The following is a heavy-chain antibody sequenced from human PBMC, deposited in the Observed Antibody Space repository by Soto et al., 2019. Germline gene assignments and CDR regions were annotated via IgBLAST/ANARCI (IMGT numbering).Heavy chain of an antibody. V-gene: IGHV1-18*01. D-gene: IGHD3-3*01. CDR3: ARDDLPVSYYFWSGSRLVNWFDP. CDR1: GSVIPRPG. CDR2: ISAYNGNT. J-gene: IGHJ5*02. Sequence: WKTSGSVIPRPGISWVRQAPVQGLEGMGWISAYNGNTNYAQKLQGRVTMTTDTSTSTAYMELRSLRSDDTAVYYCARDDLPVSYYFWSGSRLVNWFDPLGQGSPVSVSS.